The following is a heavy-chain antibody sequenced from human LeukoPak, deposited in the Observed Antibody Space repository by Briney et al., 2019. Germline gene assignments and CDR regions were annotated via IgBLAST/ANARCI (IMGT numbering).Heavy chain of an antibody. V-gene: IGHV4-59*11. Sequence: SSETLSLTCTVSGGFISGHYWSWIRQPPGKGLEWIGYIYYSGSTNYNPSLKSRVTISVDTSKNQFSLKLSSVTAADTAVYYCARGVPKYSYGFMSYYYYGMDVWGQGTTVTVSS. J-gene: IGHJ6*02. D-gene: IGHD5-18*01. CDR2: IYYSGST. CDR1: GGFISGHY. CDR3: ARGVPKYSYGFMSYYYYGMDV.